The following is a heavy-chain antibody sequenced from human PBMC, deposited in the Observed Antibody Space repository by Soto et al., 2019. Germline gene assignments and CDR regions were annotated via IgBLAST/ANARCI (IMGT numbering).Heavy chain of an antibody. Sequence: PGGSLRLSCAASGFTFSSYARSWVRQAPGKGLECVSAISGSGGSTYYADSVKGRFTISRDNSKNTLYLQMNSLRAEDTAVYYCAKDYLRGEQWLIRTTEYYFDYWGQGTLVTVYS. CDR1: GFTFSSYA. D-gene: IGHD6-19*01. J-gene: IGHJ4*02. CDR3: AKDYLRGEQWLIRTTEYYFDY. CDR2: ISGSGGST. V-gene: IGHV3-23*01.